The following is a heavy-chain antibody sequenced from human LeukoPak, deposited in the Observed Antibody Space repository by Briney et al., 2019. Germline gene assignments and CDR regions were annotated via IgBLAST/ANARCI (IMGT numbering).Heavy chain of an antibody. CDR3: ARDRVGATTNFDY. CDR2: ISYDGSNK. Sequence: PGGSLRLSCAASGFTFSSYAMHWVRQAPGKGLEWVAVISYDGSNKYYADSVKGRFTISRDSSKNTLYLQMNSLRAEDTAVYYCARDRVGATTNFDYGGQGTLVTVSS. D-gene: IGHD1-26*01. J-gene: IGHJ4*02. CDR1: GFTFSSYA. V-gene: IGHV3-30-3*01.